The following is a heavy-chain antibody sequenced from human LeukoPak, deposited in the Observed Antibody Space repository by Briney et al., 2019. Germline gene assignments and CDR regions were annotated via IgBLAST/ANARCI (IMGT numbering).Heavy chain of an antibody. Sequence: SSETLSLTCTVSGGSISSYYWRWIRQPAGKGLEWIGRIYTSGSTNYNPSLKSRVTMSVDTSKNQFSLKLSSVTAADTAVYYCARERGYDFWGGYSHFDYWGQGTLVTVSS. CDR1: GGSISSYY. D-gene: IGHD3-3*01. V-gene: IGHV4-4*07. CDR3: ARERGYDFWGGYSHFDY. CDR2: IYTSGST. J-gene: IGHJ4*02.